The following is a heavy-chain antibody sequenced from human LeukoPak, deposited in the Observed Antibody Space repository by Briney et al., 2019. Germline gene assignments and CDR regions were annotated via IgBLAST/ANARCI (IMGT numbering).Heavy chain of an antibody. Sequence: SETLSLTCTVSGGSITSSSYYWGWIRQPPGKGLEWIGSIYYSGSTYYNPSLKSRVTISVDTSKNQFSLKLSSVTAADTAVYYCARQSGTAKIPDYWGQGTLDTVSS. D-gene: IGHD1-1*01. CDR1: GGSITSSSYY. J-gene: IGHJ4*02. CDR2: IYYSGST. V-gene: IGHV4-39*01. CDR3: ARQSGTAKIPDY.